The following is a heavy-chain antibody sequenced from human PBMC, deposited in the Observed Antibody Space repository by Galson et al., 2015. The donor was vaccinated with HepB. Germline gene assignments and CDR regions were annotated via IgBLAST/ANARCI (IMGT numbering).Heavy chain of an antibody. Sequence: SLRLSCAASGFTFSDYYMSWIRQAPGKGLEWVSYISSSGSTIYYADSVKGRFTISRDNAKNSLYLQMNSLRAEDTAVYYCARDKGLLWFGELPPPYYMDVWGKGTTVTVSS. CDR3: ARDKGLLWFGELPPPYYMDV. V-gene: IGHV3-11*01. CDR2: ISSSGSTI. CDR1: GFTFSDYY. J-gene: IGHJ6*03. D-gene: IGHD3-10*01.